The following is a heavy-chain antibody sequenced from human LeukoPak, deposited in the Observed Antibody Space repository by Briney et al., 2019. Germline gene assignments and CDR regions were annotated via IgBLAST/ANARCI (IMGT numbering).Heavy chain of an antibody. CDR3: ARALTTVTTAYYYGMDV. CDR2: ICNGRTT. D-gene: IGHD4-17*01. CDR1: GFTFSSY. Sequence: GSLRLSCAASGFTFSSYWAWIRRPPGKGLGGIGGICNGRTTYYNPSLKGRVTMSIDTSKNQFSLKLTSVTAADTAVYCCARALTTVTTAYYYGMDVWGQGTTVTVSS. J-gene: IGHJ6*02. V-gene: IGHV4-38-2*01.